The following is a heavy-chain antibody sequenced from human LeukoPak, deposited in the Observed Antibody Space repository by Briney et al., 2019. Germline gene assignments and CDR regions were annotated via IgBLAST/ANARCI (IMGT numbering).Heavy chain of an antibody. V-gene: IGHV3-21*01. Sequence: KSGGSLRLSCAASGFPFSSYSMNWVRQAPGKGLEWVSSFGTRSTSVYYADSVRGRFTISRDNAKNTLYLQMNSLRAEDTAVYYCARDGVLRYFDWHTFDYWGQGTLVTVSS. CDR3: ARDGVLRYFDWHTFDY. CDR1: GFPFSSYS. CDR2: FGTRSTSV. D-gene: IGHD3-9*01. J-gene: IGHJ4*02.